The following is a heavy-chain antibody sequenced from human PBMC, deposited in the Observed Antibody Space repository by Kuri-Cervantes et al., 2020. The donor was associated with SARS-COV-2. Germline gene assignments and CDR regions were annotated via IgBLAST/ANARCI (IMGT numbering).Heavy chain of an antibody. J-gene: IGHJ4*02. CDR2: IRSKANSYAT. D-gene: IGHD3-22*01. Sequence: GESLKISCTASGFTFGDYAMSWVRQASGKGLEWVGRIRSKANSYATAYAASVKGRFTISRDDSKNTAYLQMNSLKTEDTAVYYCTTTYYYDSSGYPAFDYWGQGTLITVSS. CDR3: TTTYYYDSSGYPAFDY. V-gene: IGHV3-73*01. CDR1: GFTFGDYA.